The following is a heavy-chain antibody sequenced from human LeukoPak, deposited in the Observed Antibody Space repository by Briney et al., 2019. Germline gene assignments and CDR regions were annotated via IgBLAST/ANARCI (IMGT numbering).Heavy chain of an antibody. J-gene: IGHJ4*02. CDR1: AFTFSDYG. D-gene: IGHD4-17*01. Sequence: GGSLRLSCVASAFTFSDYGMVWVRQAPGKGLEWVANIKQDGSEKYYVDSVKGRFTISRDNAKNSLYLQMNSLRAEDTAVYYCAKTVTTFDYWGQGTLVTVSS. CDR3: AKTVTTFDY. V-gene: IGHV3-7*01. CDR2: IKQDGSEK.